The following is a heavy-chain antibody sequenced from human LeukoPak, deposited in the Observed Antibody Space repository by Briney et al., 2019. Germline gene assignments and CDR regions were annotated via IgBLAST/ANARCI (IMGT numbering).Heavy chain of an antibody. J-gene: IGHJ4*02. D-gene: IGHD1-14*01. V-gene: IGHV3-33*01. CDR2: IAYDGSRA. Sequence: RSLRLSCAASGFTFSSYGMHWVRQAPGKGLEWVAVIAYDGSRAFYADSVKGRFTISRDNSKNTMSVQMDDLRAEDTAVYYCTRYNNDHFDYWGQGTLVTVSS. CDR3: TRYNNDHFDY. CDR1: GFTFSSYG.